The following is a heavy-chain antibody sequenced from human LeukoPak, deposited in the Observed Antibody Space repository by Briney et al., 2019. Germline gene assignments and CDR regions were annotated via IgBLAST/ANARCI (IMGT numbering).Heavy chain of an antibody. V-gene: IGHV4-39*07. CDR1: GGSISSSSYY. J-gene: IGHJ4*02. Sequence: SETLSLTCTVSGGSISSSSYYWGWIRQPPGTGLEWIGSIYYSGSTYYNPSLKSRVTISVDTSKNQFSLKLSSVTAADTAVYYCARSDSSGPNTPWDYWGQGTLVTVSS. CDR2: IYYSGST. D-gene: IGHD3-22*01. CDR3: ARSDSSGPNTPWDY.